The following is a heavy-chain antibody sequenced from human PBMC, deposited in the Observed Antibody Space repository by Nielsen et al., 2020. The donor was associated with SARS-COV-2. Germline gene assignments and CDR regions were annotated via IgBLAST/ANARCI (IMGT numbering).Heavy chain of an antibody. CDR1: GFTFSSYW. CDR2: IKQDGSEK. V-gene: IGHV3-7*03. J-gene: IGHJ4*02. D-gene: IGHD4-23*01. Sequence: GESLKISCAASGFTFSSYWMSWVRQAPGKGLEWVANIKQDGSEKYYVDSVKDRFTISRDNAKNSLYLQMNSLRAEDTAVYYCARDRGDYGGNPGDYWGQGTLVTVSS. CDR3: ARDRGDYGGNPGDY.